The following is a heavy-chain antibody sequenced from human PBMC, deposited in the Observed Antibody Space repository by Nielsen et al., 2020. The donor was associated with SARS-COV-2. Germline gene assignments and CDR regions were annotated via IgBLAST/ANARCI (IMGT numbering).Heavy chain of an antibody. CDR1: GFTFDDYA. V-gene: IGHV3-9*01. CDR3: AKDRYSSSFDY. Sequence: SLKISCAASGFTFDDYAMHWVRQAPGKGLEWVSGISWNSGSIGYADSVKGRFTISRDNSKNTLYLQMNSLRAEDTAVYYCAKDRYSSSFDYWGQGTLVTVSS. J-gene: IGHJ4*02. D-gene: IGHD6-13*01. CDR2: ISWNSGSI.